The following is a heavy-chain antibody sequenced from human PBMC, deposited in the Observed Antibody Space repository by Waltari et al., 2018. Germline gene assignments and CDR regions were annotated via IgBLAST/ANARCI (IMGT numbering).Heavy chain of an antibody. V-gene: IGHV3-74*01. D-gene: IGHD3-10*01. CDR3: ARDADYDRSGSDY. CDR2: IRAGGANT. J-gene: IGHJ4*02. CDR1: GFTFRIYW. Sequence: EVLMVESGGGLVHPGVSLRLSCAVSGFTFRIYWMLWVRQAPVKGLVGVSRIRAGGANTKYEDSVKGRFTISRDSAKNELYLQMNSLRDDDTAVYYCARDADYDRSGSDYWGQGTLVTVSS.